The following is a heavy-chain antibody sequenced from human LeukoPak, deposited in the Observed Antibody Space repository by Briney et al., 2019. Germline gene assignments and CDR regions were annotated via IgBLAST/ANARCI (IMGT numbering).Heavy chain of an antibody. Sequence: PSETLSLTCAVYGGSFSGYYWSWIRQPPGKGLEWIGEINHSGSTNYNPSLKSRVTISVDTSKNQFSLKLSSVTAADTAVYYCARGRFGEAATNGMDVWGQGTTVTVSS. CDR2: INHSGST. CDR3: ARGRFGEAATNGMDV. V-gene: IGHV4-34*01. J-gene: IGHJ6*02. CDR1: GGSFSGYY. D-gene: IGHD3-10*01.